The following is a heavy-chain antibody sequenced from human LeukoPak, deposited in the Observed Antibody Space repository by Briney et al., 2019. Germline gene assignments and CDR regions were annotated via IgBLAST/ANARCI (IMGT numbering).Heavy chain of an antibody. CDR3: ARGDGYNFFDY. D-gene: IGHD5-24*01. Sequence: PGGSLRLSCAVSGFSVTNNYMSWVRQAPGKGLEWVSVFYVGGATYYADSVKGRFTISRDNSENTLYLQMKSLRAEDPAVYYCARGDGYNFFDYWGQGTLVTVSS. V-gene: IGHV3-53*01. CDR1: GFSVTNNY. J-gene: IGHJ4*02. CDR2: FYVGGAT.